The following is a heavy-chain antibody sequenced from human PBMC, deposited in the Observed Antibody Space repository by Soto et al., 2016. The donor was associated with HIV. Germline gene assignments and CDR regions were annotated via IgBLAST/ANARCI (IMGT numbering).Heavy chain of an antibody. Sequence: QVQLQESGPGLVKPSQTLSLTCTVSGGSISSGSYHWSWIRQPAGKGLEWIGRIYSSGXTNYNPSLKSRVTISVDTSKNQFSLKLSSVTAADTAVYYCARPRVRGAFDIWGQGTMVTVSS. CDR1: GGSISSGSYH. CDR2: IYSSGXT. CDR3: ARPRVRGAFDI. J-gene: IGHJ3*02. V-gene: IGHV4-61*02. D-gene: IGHD3-10*01.